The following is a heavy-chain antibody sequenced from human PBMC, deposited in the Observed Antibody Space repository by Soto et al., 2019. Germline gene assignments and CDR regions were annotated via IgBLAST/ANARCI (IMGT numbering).Heavy chain of an antibody. Sequence: EVQLLESGGGLVQPGGSLRLSCAASGFTFSSYAMNWVRQAPGKGLEWVSVISGSGGSTYYADSVKGRFTISRDNSKNTLDLHMNSLRAEDTAVYYCASRSSGWYFDYWGQGTLVTVSS. J-gene: IGHJ4*02. CDR3: ASRSSGWYFDY. D-gene: IGHD6-19*01. V-gene: IGHV3-23*01. CDR1: GFTFSSYA. CDR2: ISGSGGST.